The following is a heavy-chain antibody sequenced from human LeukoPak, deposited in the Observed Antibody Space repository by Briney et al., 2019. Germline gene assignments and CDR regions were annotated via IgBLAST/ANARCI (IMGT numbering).Heavy chain of an antibody. V-gene: IGHV4-39*07. J-gene: IGHJ5*02. CDR3: ARVKYNSGWFDGGIDP. CDR2: IYYSGST. D-gene: IGHD6-19*01. Sequence: SETLSLTCDVYGDSISNSASYWGWIRQPPGKGLEWLGSIYYSGSTYYNPSLKSRVTISVDTSKNQFSLKLSSVTAADTAVYYCARVKYNSGWFDGGIDPWGQGTLVTVSS. CDR1: GDSISNSASY.